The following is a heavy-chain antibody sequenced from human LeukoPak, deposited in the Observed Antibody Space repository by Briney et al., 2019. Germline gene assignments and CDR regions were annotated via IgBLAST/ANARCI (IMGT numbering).Heavy chain of an antibody. V-gene: IGHV4-61*02. CDR2: IFLSGST. D-gene: IGHD3-22*01. J-gene: IGHJ4*02. Sequence: PSETLSLTCTVSGGSISSGSYYWSWIRQPAGKGLEWIGRIFLSGSTNYNPSLKSRVTMSIATSKNQFSLSLRSVTAADTAVYYCAREHYYDTSDWGQGTLVTVSS. CDR1: GGSISSGSYY. CDR3: AREHYYDTSD.